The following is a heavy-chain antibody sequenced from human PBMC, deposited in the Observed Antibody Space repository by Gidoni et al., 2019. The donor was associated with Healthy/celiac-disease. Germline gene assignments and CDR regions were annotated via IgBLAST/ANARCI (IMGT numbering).Heavy chain of an antibody. CDR1: GYTFTSYG. J-gene: IGHJ4*02. CDR2: ISAYNGNT. Sequence: QVQLVQSGAEVKKPGASVKVSCKASGYTFTSYGISWVRQAPGQGLEWMGWISAYNGNTNYAQKLQGRVTMTTDTSTSTAYMELRSLRSDDTAVYYCARMYYYDSSGYYFGSTGDYWGQGTLVTVSS. CDR3: ARMYYYDSSGYYFGSTGDY. D-gene: IGHD3-22*01. V-gene: IGHV1-18*01.